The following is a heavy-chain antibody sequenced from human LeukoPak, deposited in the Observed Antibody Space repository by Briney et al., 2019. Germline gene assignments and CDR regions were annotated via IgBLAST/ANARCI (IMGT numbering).Heavy chain of an antibody. V-gene: IGHV3-48*03. CDR1: GFSFSSYE. Sequence: PGGSLRLSCAASGFSFSSYEMNWVRQAPGKGLEWVSHTSSDGHVETYVDSVRGRFTMSRDNAKNFLFLQMNGLRAEDTAVYYCARDTLNGPFVISLDYWGQGALVTVSS. CDR3: ARDTLNGPFVISLDY. J-gene: IGHJ4*02. CDR2: TSSDGHVE. D-gene: IGHD3-9*01.